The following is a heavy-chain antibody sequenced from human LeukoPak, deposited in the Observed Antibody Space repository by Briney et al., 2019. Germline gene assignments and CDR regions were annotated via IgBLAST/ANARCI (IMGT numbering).Heavy chain of an antibody. CDR1: GFTFSNSW. CDR3: TTGPQEGYYYYYMDV. V-gene: IGHV3-15*01. CDR2: IKSKTDGGTI. Sequence: GGSLRLSCPASGFTFSNSWMIWVRQAPGKGLEWVGRIKSKTDGGTIDYAAPVKGRFTISRDDSKNTLYLQTNSLKTEDTAVYYCTTGPQEGYYYYYMDVWGKGTTVTVSS. J-gene: IGHJ6*03.